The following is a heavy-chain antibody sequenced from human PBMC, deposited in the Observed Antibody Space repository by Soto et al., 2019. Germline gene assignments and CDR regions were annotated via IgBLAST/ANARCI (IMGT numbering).Heavy chain of an antibody. CDR1: GYTFTSYY. CDR3: ARDLNIPSGPYCSGGSCYGPIQH. V-gene: IGHV1-46*01. J-gene: IGHJ1*01. Sequence: ASVKVSCKASGYTFTSYYMHWVRQAPGQGLEWMGIINPSGGSTSYAQKFQGRVTMTRDTSTSTVYMELSSLRSEDTAVYYCARDLNIPSGPYCSGGSCYGPIQHWGQGTLVTVSS. CDR2: INPSGGST. D-gene: IGHD2-15*01.